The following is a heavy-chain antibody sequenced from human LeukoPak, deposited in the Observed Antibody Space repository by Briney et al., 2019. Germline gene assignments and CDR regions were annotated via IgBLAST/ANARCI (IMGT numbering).Heavy chain of an antibody. D-gene: IGHD6-13*01. CDR3: AAHIAIAAAAFDY. J-gene: IGHJ4*02. Sequence: GGSLRLSCAASKFTFSDYTMNWVRQAPGKGLEWVAGISWNSDNIGYADSVKGRFTISRDNAKNSLYLQMNSLRAEDTAVYYCAAHIAIAAAAFDYWGQGTLVTVSS. V-gene: IGHV3-9*01. CDR2: ISWNSDNI. CDR1: KFTFSDYT.